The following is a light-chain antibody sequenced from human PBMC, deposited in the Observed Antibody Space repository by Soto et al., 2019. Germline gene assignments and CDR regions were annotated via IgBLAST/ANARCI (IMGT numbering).Light chain of an antibody. CDR1: QSISSW. V-gene: IGKV1-5*01. CDR3: QQYNSYFRT. CDR2: DAS. J-gene: IGKJ1*01. Sequence: DVQMSQSPSTLYASVGDRVTITCRASQSISSWLAWYQQKPGKAPKLLIYDASSLESGVPSRFSGSGSGTEFTLTISSLQPDDFATDYCQQYNSYFRTFGQGAKVDIK.